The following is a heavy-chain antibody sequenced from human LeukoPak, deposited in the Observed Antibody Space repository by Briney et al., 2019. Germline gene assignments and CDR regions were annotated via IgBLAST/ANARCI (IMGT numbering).Heavy chain of an antibody. V-gene: IGHV1-69*04. Sequence: SVKVSCKASGGTFSSYAISWVRQAPGQGLEWMGRIIPILGIANYAQKFQGRVTITADKSTSTAYMELSSLRSEDTAVYYCARARGYCSGGSCGGHAFDIWAKGQWSPSLQ. J-gene: IGHJ3*02. D-gene: IGHD2-15*01. CDR3: ARARGYCSGGSCGGHAFDI. CDR2: IIPILGIA. CDR1: GGTFSSYA.